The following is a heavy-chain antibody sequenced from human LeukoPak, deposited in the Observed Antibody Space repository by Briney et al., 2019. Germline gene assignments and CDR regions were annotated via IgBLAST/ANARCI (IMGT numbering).Heavy chain of an antibody. CDR1: GFTFTRSV. CDR2: IVVGSGNT. Sequence: SVKISCKASGFTFTRSVMQWVRQARGQRLEGIGGIVVGSGNTNYAQKCQERVTISRDMSTSTAYMELSSLRSEDTAVYYCAALVDYYDSSGYYVDYWGQGTLVTVSS. D-gene: IGHD3-22*01. CDR3: AALVDYYDSSGYYVDY. V-gene: IGHV1-58*02. J-gene: IGHJ4*02.